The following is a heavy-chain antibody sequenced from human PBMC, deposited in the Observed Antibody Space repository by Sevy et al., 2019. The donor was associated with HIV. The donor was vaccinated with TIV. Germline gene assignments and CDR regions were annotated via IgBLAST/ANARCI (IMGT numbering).Heavy chain of an antibody. D-gene: IGHD3-3*01. V-gene: IGHV4-61*02. J-gene: IGHJ5*02. CDR3: ARVTPNYDFWSGSRGNCFDP. CDR2: IYTSGST. CDR1: GGSISSGSYY. Sequence: QTLSLTCTVSGGSISSGSYYWSWIRQPAGEGLEWIGRIYTSGSTNYNPSLKSRVTMSVDTSKNQFSLKLSSVTAADTAMYYCARVTPNYDFWSGSRGNCFDPWGQGTLVTVSS.